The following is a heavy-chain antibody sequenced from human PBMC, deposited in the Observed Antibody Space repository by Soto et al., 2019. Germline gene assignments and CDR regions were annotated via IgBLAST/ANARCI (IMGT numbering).Heavy chain of an antibody. Sequence: PGGSLRLSCAASGFTFSSYAMHWVRQAPGKGLEWVAVISYDGSNKYYADSVKGRFTISRDNSKNTLYLQMNSLRAEDTAVYYCARDYYRFNSGYGFIMDVWGQGTTVTVSS. CDR1: GFTFSSYA. CDR2: ISYDGSNK. V-gene: IGHV3-30-3*01. J-gene: IGHJ6*02. D-gene: IGHD5-12*01. CDR3: ARDYYRFNSGYGFIMDV.